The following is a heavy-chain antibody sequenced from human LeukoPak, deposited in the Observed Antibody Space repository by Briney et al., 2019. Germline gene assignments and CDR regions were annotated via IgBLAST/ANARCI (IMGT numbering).Heavy chain of an antibody. V-gene: IGHV4-34*01. D-gene: IGHD3-3*01. CDR1: GGSFSGYY. Sequence: SETLSLTCAVYGGSFSGYYWGWIRQPPGKGLEWIGEINHSGSTNYNPSLKSRVTISVDTSKNQFSLKLSSVTAADTAVYYCARGYHSYDFWSGYYPLLYFDYWGQGTLVTVSS. J-gene: IGHJ4*02. CDR2: INHSGST. CDR3: ARGYHSYDFWSGYYPLLYFDY.